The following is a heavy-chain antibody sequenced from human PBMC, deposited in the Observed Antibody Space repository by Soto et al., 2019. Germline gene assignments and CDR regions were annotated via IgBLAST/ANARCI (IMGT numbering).Heavy chain of an antibody. CDR3: ARSILDRTPDGFDY. CDR2: IYHSGST. CDR1: GGSISSSNW. V-gene: IGHV4-4*02. D-gene: IGHD3-9*01. Sequence: SETLSLTCAVSGGSISSSNWWSWVRQPPGKGLEWIGEIYHSGSTNYNPSLKSRVTISVDKSKNQFSLKLSSVTAADTAVYYCARSILDRTPDGFDYWGQGTLVTVSS. J-gene: IGHJ4*02.